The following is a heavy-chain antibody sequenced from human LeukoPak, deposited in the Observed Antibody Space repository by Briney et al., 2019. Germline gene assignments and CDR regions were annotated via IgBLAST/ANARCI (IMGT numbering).Heavy chain of an antibody. CDR3: ARNFDMKGFDP. V-gene: IGHV1-2*02. J-gene: IGHJ5*02. CDR1: GYTFTGYY. D-gene: IGHD3-9*01. Sequence: ASMKVSCKASGYTFTGYYMNWVRQAPGQGLEWMGWINSDSGFTKYAQKFQGRVTMTRDTSIITVYMDLTRLTSDDTAVYYCARNFDMKGFDPWGQGTLVTVSS. CDR2: INSDSGFT.